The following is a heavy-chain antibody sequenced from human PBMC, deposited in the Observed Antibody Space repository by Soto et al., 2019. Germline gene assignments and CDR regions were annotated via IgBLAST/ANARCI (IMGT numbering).Heavy chain of an antibody. V-gene: IGHV4-59*08. CDR1: GGSISSYY. Sequence: SETLSLTCTVSGGSISSYYWSWIRQPPGKGLEWIGYIYYSGSTNYNPSLKSRVTISVDTSKNQFSLKLSSVTAADTAVYYCARLQALDFWSGYRYYFDYWGQGTLVTVSS. CDR2: IYYSGST. D-gene: IGHD3-3*01. CDR3: ARLQALDFWSGYRYYFDY. J-gene: IGHJ4*02.